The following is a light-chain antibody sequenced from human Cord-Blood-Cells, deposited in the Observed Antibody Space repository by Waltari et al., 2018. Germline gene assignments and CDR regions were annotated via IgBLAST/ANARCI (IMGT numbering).Light chain of an antibody. Sequence: QSALTQPASVSGSPGQSITISCTGTSSDVGSYNLVSWYQQHPGKAPKLMIYEGSKRTSGVSHRFDGSKAGNTAALTISGLQAEDEADYYCCSYAGSSTLDVVGTGTKVTVL. V-gene: IGLV2-23*01. CDR1: SSDVGSYNL. CDR3: CSYAGSSTLDV. J-gene: IGLJ1*01. CDR2: EGS.